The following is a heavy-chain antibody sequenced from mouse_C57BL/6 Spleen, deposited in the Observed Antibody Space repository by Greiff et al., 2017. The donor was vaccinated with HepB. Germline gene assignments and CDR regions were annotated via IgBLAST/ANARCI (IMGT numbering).Heavy chain of an antibody. CDR3: AREDLDSSGYLYFDY. V-gene: IGHV1-72*01. J-gene: IGHJ2*01. Sequence: VQLQQPGAELVKPGASVKLSCKASGYTFTSYWMHWVKQRPGRGLEWIGRIDPNSGGTKYNEKFKSKATLTVDKPSSTAYMQLSSLTSEDSAVYYCAREDLDSSGYLYFDYWGQGTTLTVSS. D-gene: IGHD3-2*02. CDR1: GYTFTSYW. CDR2: IDPNSGGT.